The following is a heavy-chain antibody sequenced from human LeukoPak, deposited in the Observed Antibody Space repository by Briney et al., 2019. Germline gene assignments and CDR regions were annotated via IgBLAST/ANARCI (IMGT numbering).Heavy chain of an antibody. V-gene: IGHV4-30-4*01. Sequence: SETLSLTCTVSGGSISSGDYYWSWIRQPPGKGLEWIGYIYYSGSTYYNPSLKSRVTISVDTSKNQFSLKLSSVTAADTAVYYCALYDFWSGYYRRGEFNNWFDPWGQGTLVTVSS. CDR2: IYYSGST. CDR1: GGSISSGDYY. D-gene: IGHD3-3*01. J-gene: IGHJ5*02. CDR3: ALYDFWSGYYRRGEFNNWFDP.